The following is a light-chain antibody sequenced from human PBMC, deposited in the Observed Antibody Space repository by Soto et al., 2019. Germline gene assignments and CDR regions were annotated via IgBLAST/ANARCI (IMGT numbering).Light chain of an antibody. V-gene: IGKV1-12*01. CDR1: QGISSW. CDR2: AAS. Sequence: DVQMTQSPFSVSASIRHRDTITCQASQGISSWLAWNLQKSGKAPQLLIYAASSLQSGVPSRFSGSGSGTEFTLTISSLQPEDFATYYCQQLKSYPLTFGGGTKVDI. J-gene: IGKJ4*01. CDR3: QQLKSYPLT.